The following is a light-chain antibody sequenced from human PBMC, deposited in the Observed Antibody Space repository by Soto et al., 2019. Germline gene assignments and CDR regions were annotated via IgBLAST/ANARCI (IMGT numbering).Light chain of an antibody. CDR2: DVS. J-gene: IGLJ2*01. CDR3: SSYAGSNIVV. Sequence: QSAVTQPPSASGSPGQSVTISCTGSSSDVGGYNYVSWYQQHPGKAPKLMIYDVSKRPSGVPDRFSGSKSGNTASLTVSGLHAEDEADYYCSSYAGSNIVVFGGGTKLTVL. CDR1: SSDVGGYNY. V-gene: IGLV2-8*01.